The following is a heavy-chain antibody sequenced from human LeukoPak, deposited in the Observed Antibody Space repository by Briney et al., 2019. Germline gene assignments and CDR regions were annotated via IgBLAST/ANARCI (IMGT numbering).Heavy chain of an antibody. Sequence: GGSLRLSCAVSGFTVSNNYMNWVRQAPGKGLEWVSVIYSGGNTYHADSVKGRFTISRDDSKNTVYLQMDSLRAEDTAVYYCVKSPWYHGSGSYSGTIHWGQGTLVTVSS. CDR2: IYSGGNT. J-gene: IGHJ4*02. CDR1: GFTVSNNY. D-gene: IGHD3-10*01. CDR3: VKSPWYHGSGSYSGTIH. V-gene: IGHV3-66*01.